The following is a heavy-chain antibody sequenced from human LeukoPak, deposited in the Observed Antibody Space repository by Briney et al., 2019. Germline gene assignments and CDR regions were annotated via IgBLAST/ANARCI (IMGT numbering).Heavy chain of an antibody. J-gene: IGHJ4*02. Sequence: RTSETLSLTCTVSGGSIFSYYWSWIRQPPGQGLEWIGYIYYSGSTNYNPSLKSRVSISVDTSKNQFSLELTSVTAADTAVYYCARHATTLYYFDYWGQGTLVTVSS. CDR2: IYYSGST. CDR1: GGSIFSYY. V-gene: IGHV4-59*08. D-gene: IGHD5-12*01. CDR3: ARHATTLYYFDY.